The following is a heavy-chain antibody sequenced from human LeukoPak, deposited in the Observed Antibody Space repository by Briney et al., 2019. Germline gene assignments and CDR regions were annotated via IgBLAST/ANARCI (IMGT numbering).Heavy chain of an antibody. D-gene: IGHD6-13*01. Sequence: SETLSLTCAVYGGSFSGYYWSWIRQPPGKGLEWIGEINHSGSTNYNPSLKSRVTISVDTSKNQFSLKLSSVTAADTALYYCAREVAAVGVFYFDYWGQGTLVTVSS. CDR3: AREVAAVGVFYFDY. V-gene: IGHV4-34*01. CDR1: GGSFSGYY. J-gene: IGHJ4*02. CDR2: INHSGST.